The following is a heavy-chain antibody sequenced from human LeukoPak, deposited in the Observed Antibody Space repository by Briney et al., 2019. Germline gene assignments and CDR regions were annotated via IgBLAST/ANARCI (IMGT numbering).Heavy chain of an antibody. Sequence: GGSLTLSCLASGFTFRSYVMSWVRQAPGKGLEWVAAMSDSGGSTYYADYVKGRLTISRDNSKNKLYLQVNSLTAEETAVPYCARHNTSWYRIDYWGQGTLVTVSS. D-gene: IGHD6-13*01. J-gene: IGHJ4*02. CDR2: MSDSGGST. CDR1: GFTFRSYV. CDR3: ARHNTSWYRIDY. V-gene: IGHV3-23*01.